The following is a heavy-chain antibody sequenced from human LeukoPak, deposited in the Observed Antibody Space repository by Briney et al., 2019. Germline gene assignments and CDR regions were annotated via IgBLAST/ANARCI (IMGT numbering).Heavy chain of an antibody. CDR3: ARAGGGPTTLYWYFDI. V-gene: IGHV3-23*01. Sequence: GGSLRLSCAASGFTFSSHAMSWVRQAPGKGLEWVSSISGSGDNRNYADSVKGRFTISRDNSKNTMYMQMNSLRAEDTAVYYCARAGGGPTTLYWYFDIWGRGTLVTVSS. CDR2: ISGSGDNR. J-gene: IGHJ2*01. CDR1: GFTFSSHA. D-gene: IGHD1-7*01.